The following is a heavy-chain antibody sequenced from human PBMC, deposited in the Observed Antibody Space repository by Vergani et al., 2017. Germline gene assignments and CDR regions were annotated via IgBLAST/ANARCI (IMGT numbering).Heavy chain of an antibody. CDR3: AKASGLAVADYIDY. CDR2: ISYDGSNK. Sequence: QVQLVESGGGVVQPGRSLRLSCAASGFTFSSYAMHWVRQAPGKGLEWVAVISYDGSNKYYADSVKGRFTISRDNAKNSLYLQMNSLRAEDTALYYCAKASGLAVADYIDYWGQGTLVTVSS. CDR1: GFTFSSYA. V-gene: IGHV3-30-3*01. D-gene: IGHD6-19*01. J-gene: IGHJ4*02.